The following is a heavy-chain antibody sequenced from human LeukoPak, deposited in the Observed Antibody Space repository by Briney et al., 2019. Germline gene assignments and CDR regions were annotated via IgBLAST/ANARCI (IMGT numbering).Heavy chain of an antibody. Sequence: KTSETLSLTCAVSNYSITSGYFWGWIRQPPGKGLEWIASIYHSGTTYYNPSLRNRVTLFVDTSENQFSLKLTSLTAADPAVYYCARDGVFHDSDGYSFDYWGQGTLVTVSS. J-gene: IGHJ4*02. CDR1: NYSITSGYF. CDR2: IYHSGTT. V-gene: IGHV4-38-2*02. D-gene: IGHD3-22*01. CDR3: ARDGVFHDSDGYSFDY.